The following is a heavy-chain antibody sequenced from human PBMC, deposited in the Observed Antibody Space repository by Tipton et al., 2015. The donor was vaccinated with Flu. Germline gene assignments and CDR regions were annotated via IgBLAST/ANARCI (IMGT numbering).Heavy chain of an antibody. CDR3: ARDRGIVGATRSGAFDI. CDR1: GGTFSSYA. V-gene: IGHV1-69*01. J-gene: IGHJ3*02. CDR2: IIPIFGTA. D-gene: IGHD1-26*01. Sequence: QSGAEVKKPGSSVKVSCKASGGTFSSYAISWVRQAPGQGLEWMGGIIPIFGTANYAQKFQGRVTITADESTSTAYMELSSLRSEDTAVYYCARDRGIVGATRSGAFDIWGQGTMVTVSS.